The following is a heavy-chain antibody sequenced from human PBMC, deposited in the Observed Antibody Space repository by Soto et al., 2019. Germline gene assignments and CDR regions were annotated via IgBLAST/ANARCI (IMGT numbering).Heavy chain of an antibody. D-gene: IGHD3-3*01. V-gene: IGHV1-3*01. CDR2: INAGNGNT. CDR3: ARGVRFPNWFDA. CDR1: GYTFTSYA. J-gene: IGHJ5*02. Sequence: ASVKVSCKASGYTFTSYAMHWVRQAPGQRLEWMGWINAGNGNTKYSQKFQGRVTITRDTSASTAYMELSSLRSEDTAVYYCARGVRFPNWFDAWGEVTLVTVSS.